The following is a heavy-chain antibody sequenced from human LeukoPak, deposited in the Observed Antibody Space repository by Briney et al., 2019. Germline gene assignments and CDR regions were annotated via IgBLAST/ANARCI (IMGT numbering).Heavy chain of an antibody. V-gene: IGHV3-43*02. Sequence: PGGSLRLSCAASGFTFDDYAMHWVRQAPGKGLDWVSLISGDGCSTYYAGSVKGRFTISRDNSKNSLYLQMNSLRTEDTALYYCAKDLTWNTAMVPQYYYYYYGMDVWGQGTTVTVSS. CDR2: ISGDGCST. CDR3: AKDLTWNTAMVPQYYYYYYGMDV. D-gene: IGHD5-18*01. CDR1: GFTFDDYA. J-gene: IGHJ6*02.